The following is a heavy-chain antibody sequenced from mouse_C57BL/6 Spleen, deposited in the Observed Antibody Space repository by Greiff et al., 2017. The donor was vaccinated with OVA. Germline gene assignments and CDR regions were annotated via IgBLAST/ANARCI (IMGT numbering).Heavy chain of an antibody. CDR1: GYTFTDYY. D-gene: IGHD3-3*01. J-gene: IGHJ2*01. CDR2: IYPGSGNT. Sequence: QVQLQQSGAELVRPGASVKLSCKASGYTFTDYYINWVKQRPGQGLEWIARIYPGSGNTNYNEKFKGKATLTAEKSSSTAYMQLSSLTSEDSAVYFCARQDTLFDYWGQGTTLTVSS. CDR3: ARQDTLFDY. V-gene: IGHV1-76*01.